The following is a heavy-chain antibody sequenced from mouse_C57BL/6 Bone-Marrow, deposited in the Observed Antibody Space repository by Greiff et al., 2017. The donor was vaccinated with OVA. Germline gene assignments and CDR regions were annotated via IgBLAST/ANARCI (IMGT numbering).Heavy chain of an antibody. Sequence: QVQLQQSGAELVKPGASVKISCKASGYTFTDYYINWVKQRPGQGLEWIGKIGPGSGSTYYNEKFKGKATLTADKSSSTAYLQLSSLTSEDSAVYFCARKFYYYGSSYDYYAMDYWGQGTSVTVSS. CDR2: IGPGSGST. J-gene: IGHJ4*01. CDR1: GYTFTDYY. CDR3: ARKFYYYGSSYDYYAMDY. D-gene: IGHD1-1*01. V-gene: IGHV1-77*01.